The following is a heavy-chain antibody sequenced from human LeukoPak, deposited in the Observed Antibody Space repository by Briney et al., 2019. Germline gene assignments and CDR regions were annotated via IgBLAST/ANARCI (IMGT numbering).Heavy chain of an antibody. D-gene: IGHD6-13*01. Sequence: ASVKVSCKASGYTFTSYGITWVRQAPGQGPEWMGWISVYNGNTNYAQKFQGRFTMTTDTSTTSAYMELRSLRSDDTAIYYCARDREAAGQKLTDYWGQGTLVTVSS. V-gene: IGHV1-18*01. CDR2: ISVYNGNT. CDR3: ARDREAAGQKLTDY. J-gene: IGHJ4*02. CDR1: GYTFTSYG.